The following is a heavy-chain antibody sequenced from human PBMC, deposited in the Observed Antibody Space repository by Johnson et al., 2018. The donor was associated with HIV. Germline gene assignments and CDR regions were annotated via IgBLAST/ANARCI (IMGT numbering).Heavy chain of an antibody. CDR1: GFTFSSYG. V-gene: IGHV3-30*03. CDR2: ISYDGSNK. CDR3: AREGAWEVRPGAFDI. D-gene: IGHD1-26*01. J-gene: IGHJ3*02. Sequence: QVQLVESGGGVVQPGRSLRLSCAASGFTFSSYGMHWVRQAPGKGLEWLAVISYDGSNKYYADSVRGRFTISRENSKNTLYLQMNSLRAEDTAVYHCAREGAWEVRPGAFDIWGQGTTVTVSS.